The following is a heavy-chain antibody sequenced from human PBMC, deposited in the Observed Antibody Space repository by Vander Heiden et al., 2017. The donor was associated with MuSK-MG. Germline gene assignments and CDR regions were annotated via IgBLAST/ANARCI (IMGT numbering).Heavy chain of an antibody. CDR1: GDFISTPPYY. Sequence: QLQLQESGPGLVKPSETLSLTCTVSGDFISTPPYYWRRIRQPPGKGLGGIGSVYCSGTTYYNPSLKSGVTMSLGTSKNQFVLELSSVTAADTAVYYCARCPAESYSWGFDFWGQGALGTVSS. J-gene: IGHJ4*02. D-gene: IGHD3-16*01. V-gene: IGHV4-39*07. CDR2: VYCSGTT. CDR3: ARCPAESYSWGFDF.